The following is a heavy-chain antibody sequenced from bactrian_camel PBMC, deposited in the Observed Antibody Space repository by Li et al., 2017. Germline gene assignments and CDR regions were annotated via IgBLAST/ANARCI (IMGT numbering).Heavy chain of an antibody. Sequence: HVQLVESGGGSVQAGGSLRLSCAASGYTVSSNSMGWFRQAPGKEREGVSCIRRSGTTLYADSVKGRFTISRDNAKNTLYLQMNDLKPDDTAMYYCAADSSSWYHYYYWGRGTQVTVS. V-gene: IGHV3S55*01. CDR1: GYTVSSNS. CDR2: IRRSGTT. D-gene: IGHD6*01. CDR3: AADSSSWYHYYY. J-gene: IGHJ4*01.